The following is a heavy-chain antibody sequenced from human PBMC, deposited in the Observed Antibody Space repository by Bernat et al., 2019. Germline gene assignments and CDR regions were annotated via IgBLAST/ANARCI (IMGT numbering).Heavy chain of an antibody. CDR2: ISYDGSNK. Sequence: QVQLVESGGGVVQPGRSLRLSCAASGFTFSSYGMHWVRQAPGKGLEWVAVISYDGSNKYYADAVKGRFTMSRDNSKNTLYLQMNSLRAEDTAVYYCAKGLTYYYGSGSYYNVAPYYYYGMDVWGQGTTVTVSS. V-gene: IGHV3-30*18. CDR1: GFTFSSYG. J-gene: IGHJ6*02. CDR3: AKGLTYYYGSGSYYNVAPYYYYGMDV. D-gene: IGHD3-10*01.